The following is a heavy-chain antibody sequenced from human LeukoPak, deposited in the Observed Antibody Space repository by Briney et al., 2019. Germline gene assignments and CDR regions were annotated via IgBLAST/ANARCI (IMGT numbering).Heavy chain of an antibody. D-gene: IGHD3-9*01. CDR1: GFTFSNYA. CDR3: AKCARVDWLPIDY. Sequence: PGGSLRLSCAASGFTFSNYAMSWVRQAAGKGLEWVSAISGSGGSTYYADSVKGWFTISRDNSRHTLYLQMNSLRAEDTAVYYCAKCARVDWLPIDYWGQGTLVTVSS. V-gene: IGHV3-23*01. CDR2: ISGSGGST. J-gene: IGHJ4*02.